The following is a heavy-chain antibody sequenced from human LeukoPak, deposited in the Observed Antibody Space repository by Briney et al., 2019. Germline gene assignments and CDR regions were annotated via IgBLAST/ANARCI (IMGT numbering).Heavy chain of an antibody. D-gene: IGHD3-3*01. CDR1: GYSISSGYY. Sequence: SETLSLTCTVSGYSISSGYYWGWIQQPPGKGLEWIGSIYHSGSTYYNPSLKSRVTISVDTSKNQFSLKLSSVTAADTAVYYCAREEARITIFGVVMPDDAFDIWGQGTMVTVSS. CDR3: AREEARITIFGVVMPDDAFDI. V-gene: IGHV4-38-2*02. J-gene: IGHJ3*02. CDR2: IYHSGST.